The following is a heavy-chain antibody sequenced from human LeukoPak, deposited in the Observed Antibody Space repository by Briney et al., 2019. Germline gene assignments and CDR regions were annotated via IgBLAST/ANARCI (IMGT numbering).Heavy chain of an antibody. CDR2: INHSGST. J-gene: IGHJ5*02. CDR3: ARLIAAPPPDP. V-gene: IGHV4-34*01. CDR1: GGSFSGYY. D-gene: IGHD6-6*01. Sequence: SETLSLTCAVYGGSFSGYYWSWIRQPPGKGLEWIGEINHSGSTNYNPSLKSRVTISVDTSKNQFSLKLSSVTAADTDVYYCARLIAAPPPDPWGQGTLVTVSS.